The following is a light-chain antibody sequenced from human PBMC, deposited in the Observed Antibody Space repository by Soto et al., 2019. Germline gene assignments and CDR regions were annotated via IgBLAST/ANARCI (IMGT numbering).Light chain of an antibody. V-gene: IGKV1-5*01. Sequence: DIQMTQSPSTLSASVGDRVTITCRASQSISSWLAWYQQKPGKAPKLLIYDASSLESGVPSRFSGSGSGTEFTLTISSLQPDDFATYYCQQYNSYSSIGQGTKLVIK. J-gene: IGKJ2*01. CDR2: DAS. CDR1: QSISSW. CDR3: QQYNSYSS.